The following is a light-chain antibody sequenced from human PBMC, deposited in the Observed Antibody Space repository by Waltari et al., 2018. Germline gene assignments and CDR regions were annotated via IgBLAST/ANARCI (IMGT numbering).Light chain of an antibody. CDR2: EVS. Sequence: QSALTQPASVSGSPGQSITISCTGTSRDVGGYTYVSGYQQHPGKAPKLMIYEVSNRPSGVSNRFSVSKSGNTASLTISGLQAEDEADYYCSSYTSSSTVVFGGGTKLTVL. CDR1: SRDVGGYTY. CDR3: SSYTSSSTVV. J-gene: IGLJ2*01. V-gene: IGLV2-14*01.